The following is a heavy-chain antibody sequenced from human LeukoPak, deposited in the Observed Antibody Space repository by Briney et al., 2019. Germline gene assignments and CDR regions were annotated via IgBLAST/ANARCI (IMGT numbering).Heavy chain of an antibody. CDR1: GFTFSSHA. Sequence: GGSLRLSCAASGFTFSSHAMTWVRQAPGKGLEWVSVISGSGDNTDYADSVKGRFTISRDNSGNTVYLQMNSLRAEDTAVYYCTSFPRADTRDIVFDFWGQGALVTVSS. D-gene: IGHD2-15*01. CDR2: ISGSGDNT. J-gene: IGHJ4*02. CDR3: TSFPRADTRDIVFDF. V-gene: IGHV3-23*01.